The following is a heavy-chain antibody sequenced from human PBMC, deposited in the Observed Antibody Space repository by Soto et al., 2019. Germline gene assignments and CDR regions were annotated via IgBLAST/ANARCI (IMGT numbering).Heavy chain of an antibody. CDR2: IYYSGST. J-gene: IGHJ6*02. CDR1: GGSISSSSYY. V-gene: IGHV4-39*01. D-gene: IGHD6-13*01. CDR3: ARLFSAGRDYYYYGMDV. Sequence: SETLSLTCTVSGGSISSSSYYWGWIRQPPGKGLEWIGSIYYSGSTYYNPSLKSRVTISVDTSKNQFSLKLSSVTAADTAVYYCARLFSAGRDYYYYGMDVWGQGTTVTVSS.